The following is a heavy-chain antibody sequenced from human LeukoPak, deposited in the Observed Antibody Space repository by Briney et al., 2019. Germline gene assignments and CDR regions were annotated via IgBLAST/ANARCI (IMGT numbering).Heavy chain of an antibody. CDR3: ARGVPVAGLDF. J-gene: IGHJ4*02. V-gene: IGHV4-34*01. Sequence: PSETLSLTCAVYGGSFSGYYWSWIRQPPGKGLEWIGEINHSGSTNYNPSLKSRVTISVDTSKNQFSLKLSSVTAADTAMYRCARGVPVAGLDFWGQGTLVTVSS. D-gene: IGHD6-19*01. CDR1: GGSFSGYY. CDR2: INHSGST.